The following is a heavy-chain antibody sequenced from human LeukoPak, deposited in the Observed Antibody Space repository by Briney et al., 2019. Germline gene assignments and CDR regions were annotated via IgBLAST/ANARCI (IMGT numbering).Heavy chain of an antibody. CDR1: GDSLSSNSAA. CDR2: TYYRSKWYN. Sequence: SQTLSLTCPISGDSLSSNSAAWNWLRQSPSRGLEWLGRTYYRSKWYNDYAVSVKSRITINADTSKNQFSLHLNSVTPEDTAVYYCVRSRDGYLTAFDPWGQGTLVTVSS. CDR3: VRSRDGYLTAFDP. D-gene: IGHD5-24*01. J-gene: IGHJ5*02. V-gene: IGHV6-1*01.